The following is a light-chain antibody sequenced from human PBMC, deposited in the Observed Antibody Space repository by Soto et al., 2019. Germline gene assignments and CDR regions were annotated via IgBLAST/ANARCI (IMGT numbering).Light chain of an antibody. CDR3: QKSNVWPPIT. J-gene: IGKJ5*01. Sequence: EVVLTQSPATLSLSPGERATLSCRASQSIRTSLAWYQQKPGQAPRLVIFDASNRANGVPARFGGSGSGTDFTLTIKSLEPEDLAVYYCQKSNVWPPITVGKGKRLEI. V-gene: IGKV3-11*01. CDR2: DAS. CDR1: QSIRTS.